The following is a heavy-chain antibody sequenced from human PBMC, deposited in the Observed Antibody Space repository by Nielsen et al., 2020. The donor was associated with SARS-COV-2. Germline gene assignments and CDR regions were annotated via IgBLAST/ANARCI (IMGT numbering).Heavy chain of an antibody. CDR3: ARLGTGTTVKPFDY. Sequence: GESLKISCKSSGYRFTNYWIGWVRQMPGKGLEWMAIIYPDDSDIRYSPSFQGQVTISVDKSITTAYLQWNSLKASDTAMYYCARLGTGTTVKPFDYWGQGTLVTVSS. D-gene: IGHD1-7*01. CDR1: GYRFTNYW. CDR2: IYPDDSDI. J-gene: IGHJ4*01. V-gene: IGHV5-51*01.